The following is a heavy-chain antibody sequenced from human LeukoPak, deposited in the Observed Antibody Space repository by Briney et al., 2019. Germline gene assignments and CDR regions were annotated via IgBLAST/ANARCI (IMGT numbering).Heavy chain of an antibody. V-gene: IGHV3-11*04. Sequence: GGSLRLSCAASGFTFSDYYMSWIRHAPGKGLEWVSYISSSGSTIYCADSVKGRFTISRDNAKNSLYLQMNSLRAEDTAVYYCAREGEEYQLLHGPFDYWGQGTLVTVSS. CDR1: GFTFSDYY. CDR3: AREGEEYQLLHGPFDY. J-gene: IGHJ4*02. D-gene: IGHD2-2*01. CDR2: ISSSGSTI.